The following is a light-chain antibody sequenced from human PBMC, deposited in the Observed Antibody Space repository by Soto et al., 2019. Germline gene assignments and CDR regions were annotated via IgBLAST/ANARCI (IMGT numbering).Light chain of an antibody. CDR2: AAS. CDR1: QGISSY. V-gene: IGKV1-8*01. CDR3: QQSYSLRGT. Sequence: AIRMTQSPSSFSASTGDRVTITCRASQGISSYLAWYQQKPGKAPKLLIYAASSLRSGVPSRFSGSGSGTDFTLTISSLQPEDFATYFCQQSYSLRGTFGQGTKV. J-gene: IGKJ1*01.